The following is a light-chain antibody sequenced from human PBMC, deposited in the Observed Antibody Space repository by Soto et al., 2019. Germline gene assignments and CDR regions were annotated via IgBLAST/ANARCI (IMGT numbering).Light chain of an antibody. CDR2: AAS. Sequence: DIQMTQSPSSLSASVGDRITITCRASQTISGYLNWYQQKPGKAPELLIYAASYLGNGVPSWVSCSGSGTYFTRTISSLQTEDLATDYCDECYTTSLTFGGGPKVEIK. V-gene: IGKV1-39*01. J-gene: IGKJ4*01. CDR1: QTISGY. CDR3: DECYTTSLT.